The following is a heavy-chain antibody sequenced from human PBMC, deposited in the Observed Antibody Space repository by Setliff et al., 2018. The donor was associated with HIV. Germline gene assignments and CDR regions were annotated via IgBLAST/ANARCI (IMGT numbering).Heavy chain of an antibody. CDR1: GDSISSGGYF. CDR3: ARGGRKDLTDN. D-gene: IGHD3-16*01. V-gene: IGHV4-31*03. Sequence: SETLSLTCTVSGDSISSGGYFWIWIRQHPGQGLEWMGYIYKTGSTYYNLSLKSRMTISLDTSKNQSFLKLNSVTAADTAVYYCARGGRKDLTDNWGQGTLVTVSS. CDR2: IYKTGST. J-gene: IGHJ4*02.